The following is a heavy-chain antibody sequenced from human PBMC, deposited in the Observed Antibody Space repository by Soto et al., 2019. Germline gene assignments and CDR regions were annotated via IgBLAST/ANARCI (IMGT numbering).Heavy chain of an antibody. CDR2: IRGTTDGGTT. CDR3: KTDLKWSGGDY. CDR1: GLTFRGAW. D-gene: IGHD3-10*01. V-gene: IGHV3-15*07. J-gene: IGHJ4*02. Sequence: EVQLVESGGGLVKPGGSLRLSCVVSGLTFRGAWVNWVRQAPGKGLEWVGRIRGTTDGGTTDYAAPVEGRFTISRDDSKNTVYLQSNSLKVEDTGIYHCKTDLKWSGGDYWGQGTLVSVSS.